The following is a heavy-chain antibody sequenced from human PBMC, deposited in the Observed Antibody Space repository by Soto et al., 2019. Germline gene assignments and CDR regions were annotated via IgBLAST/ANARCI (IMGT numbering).Heavy chain of an antibody. J-gene: IGHJ4*02. D-gene: IGHD3-22*01. CDR3: ARDDYYDSSGYSTGLHY. CDR2: ISAYNGNT. Sequence: ASVKVSCKASGYTFTSYGISCVRQAPGQGLEWMGWISAYNGNTNYAQKLQGTVTMTTDTSTSTAYMELRSLRSDDTAVYYCARDDYYDSSGYSTGLHYWGQGTLVTVSS. V-gene: IGHV1-18*01. CDR1: GYTFTSYG.